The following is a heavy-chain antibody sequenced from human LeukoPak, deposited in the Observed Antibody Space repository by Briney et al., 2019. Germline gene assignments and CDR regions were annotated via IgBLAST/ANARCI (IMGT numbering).Heavy chain of an antibody. CDR1: GFTFSSYS. CDR2: IWYDGSNK. V-gene: IGHV3-33*08. J-gene: IGHJ4*02. D-gene: IGHD3-22*01. Sequence: GGSLRLSCAASGFTFSSYSMHWVRQAPGKGREGVAVIWYDGSNKYYADSVKGRFTISRDNSKNTLYLQMNSLRAEDTAVYYCAREYDSSGYYYVDWGQGTLVTVSS. CDR3: AREYDSSGYYYVD.